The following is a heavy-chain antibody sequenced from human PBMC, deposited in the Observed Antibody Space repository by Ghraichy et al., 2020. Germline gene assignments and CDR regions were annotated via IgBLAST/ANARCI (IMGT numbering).Heavy chain of an antibody. CDR3: ARDVLWLRENVDG. J-gene: IGHJ6*02. CDR2: FDPENGGT. CDR1: GYTFTDLY. Sequence: ASVKVSCKVSGYTFTDLYMQWVRQAPGKGLEWMGGFDPENGGTNYAQKFQGRVTMTEDTSTDTAYMELSSLRSEDTAVYYCARDVLWLRENVDGWGQGTTLTASS. D-gene: IGHD3-10*01. V-gene: IGHV1-24*01.